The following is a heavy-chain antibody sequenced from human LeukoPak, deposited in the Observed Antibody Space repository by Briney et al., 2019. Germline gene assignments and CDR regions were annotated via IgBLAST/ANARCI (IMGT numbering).Heavy chain of an antibody. Sequence: SETLSLTCTVSGGSISSSSYYCGWFRQPPGKGPEWIGSIFYTGTTNYTPSLQSRVTTPMEPSQNQFSLNLTSATAADTAVYYCASTMYYYDTTISSNFDYWGQGALVTVSS. V-gene: IGHV4-39*07. D-gene: IGHD3-22*01. CDR3: ASTMYYYDTTISSNFDY. J-gene: IGHJ4*02. CDR1: GGSISSSSYY. CDR2: IFYTGTT.